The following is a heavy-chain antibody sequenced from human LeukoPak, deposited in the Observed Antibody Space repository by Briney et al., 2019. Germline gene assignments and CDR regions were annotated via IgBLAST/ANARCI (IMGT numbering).Heavy chain of an antibody. CDR2: IYRSRTT. J-gene: IGHJ4*02. CDR1: SGSISGYY. V-gene: IGHV4-34*01. Sequence: PSETLSLTCAVYSGSISGYYWGWIRQSPGKGLEWIGQIYRSRTTQYNPSLKSRVTISFDTSKNQFSLNLSSVTAADTAVYYCVRDSPRDYFDYWGQGTLVTVSS. D-gene: IGHD2-21*01. CDR3: VRDSPRDYFDY.